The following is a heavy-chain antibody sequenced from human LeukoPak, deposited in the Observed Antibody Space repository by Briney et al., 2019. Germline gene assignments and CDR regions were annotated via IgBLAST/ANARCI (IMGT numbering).Heavy chain of an antibody. V-gene: IGHV4-59*02. CDR3: VIGVGWQPDY. CDR2: IYKIGTT. D-gene: IGHD2-15*01. J-gene: IGHJ4*02. CDR1: GDSVTGYY. Sequence: SETLSLTCTVFGDSVTGYYLNWVRQPPGEGLEWIGHIYKIGTTNYNPSLKSRLTISADTSKNLFSLKLRSVTAADTAVYYCVIGVGWQPDYWGQGALVTVSS.